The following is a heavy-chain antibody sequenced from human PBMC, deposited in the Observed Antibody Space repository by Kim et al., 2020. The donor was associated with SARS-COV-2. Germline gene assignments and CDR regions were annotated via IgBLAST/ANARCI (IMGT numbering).Heavy chain of an antibody. Sequence: SETLSLTCTVSGGSISSSSYYWGWIRQPPGKGLEWIGSIYYSGSTYYNPSLKSRVTISVDTSKNQFSLKLSSVTAADTAVYYCARQERWGYCSGGSCYETHWGQGTLVTVSS. CDR3: ARQERWGYCSGGSCYETH. CDR2: IYYSGST. D-gene: IGHD2-15*01. V-gene: IGHV4-39*01. J-gene: IGHJ4*02. CDR1: GGSISSSSYY.